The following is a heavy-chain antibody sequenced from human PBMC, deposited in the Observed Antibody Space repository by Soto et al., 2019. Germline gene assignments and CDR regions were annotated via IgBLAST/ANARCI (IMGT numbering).Heavy chain of an antibody. Sequence: SETLSLTCTVSGGSISNYYWNWIRQSPGKGLEWIGYIYSSGSTHYNPSLQNRVTISIDTSKNQVSLKVNSVTAADTAVYYCARDHPHSYGVYYFDYWAQGTPVTVSS. CDR1: GGSISNYY. CDR2: IYSSGST. CDR3: ARDHPHSYGVYYFDY. J-gene: IGHJ4*02. D-gene: IGHD5-18*01. V-gene: IGHV4-59*01.